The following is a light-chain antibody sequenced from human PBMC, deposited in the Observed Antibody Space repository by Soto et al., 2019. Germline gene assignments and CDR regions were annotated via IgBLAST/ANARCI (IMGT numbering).Light chain of an antibody. J-gene: IGKJ3*01. V-gene: IGKV3-11*01. CDR3: QQRSKFPIT. Sequence: EIVLTQSPATLSLSPGERATLSCRASQSVSSYLAWYQQKPGQAPRLLIYDASNRATGIPARFSGSGSGTDFTLTISSLEPEDFAVYYCQQRSKFPITFGPGTKVDIK. CDR2: DAS. CDR1: QSVSSY.